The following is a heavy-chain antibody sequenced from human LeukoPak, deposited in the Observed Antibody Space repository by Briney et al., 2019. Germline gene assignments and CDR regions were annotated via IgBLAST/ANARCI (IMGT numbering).Heavy chain of an antibody. J-gene: IGHJ5*02. D-gene: IGHD3-10*01. V-gene: IGHV4-34*01. CDR2: INHSGST. CDR3: ARVAPPQYYYGSGSYPRTNWFDP. CDR1: GGSFSGYY. Sequence: SETLSLTCAVYGGSFSGYYWSWIRQPPGKGLEWIGEINHSGSTNYNPSLKSRVTISVDTSKNQFSLKLSSVTAADTAVYYCARVAPPQYYYGSGSYPRTNWFDPWGQGTLVTVYS.